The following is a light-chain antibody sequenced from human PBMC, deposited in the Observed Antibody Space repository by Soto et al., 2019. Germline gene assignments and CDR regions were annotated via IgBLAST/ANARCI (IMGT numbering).Light chain of an antibody. Sequence: DIPMTQSPSTLSASVGDRVTITCRASQSISSWLAWYQQRPGKAPKLLIYKASNLESGVPSRFSGSGSGTDLTLTISSLHPEDIAPYYCQQYYSYPWTFGPGTKVEIK. CDR2: KAS. CDR3: QQYYSYPWT. CDR1: QSISSW. J-gene: IGKJ1*01. V-gene: IGKV1-5*03.